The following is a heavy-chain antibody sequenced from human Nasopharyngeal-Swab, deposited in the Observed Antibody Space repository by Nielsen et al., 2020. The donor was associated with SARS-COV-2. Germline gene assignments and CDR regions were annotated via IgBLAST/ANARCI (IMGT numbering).Heavy chain of an antibody. D-gene: IGHD2-15*01. CDR1: GFTFSDYW. CDR2: ISPDGSDG. CDR3: AIPTQSTPFGY. Sequence: GESLKLSCAASGFTFSDYWMSWVRQAPGKGLERVANISPDGSDGQYVDSVRGRLTISRDNAKNSLYLQMSSLRAEDTAVYYCAIPTQSTPFGYWGQGTLVTVSS. J-gene: IGHJ4*02. V-gene: IGHV3-7*03.